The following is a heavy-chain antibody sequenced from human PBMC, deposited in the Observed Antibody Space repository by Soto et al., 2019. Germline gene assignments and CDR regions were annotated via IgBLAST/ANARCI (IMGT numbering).Heavy chain of an antibody. CDR1: GGSISSSNW. D-gene: IGHD3-10*01. J-gene: IGHJ5*02. CDR3: AMSYLVRGVANWFDP. CDR2: IYHSGST. V-gene: IGHV4-4*02. Sequence: QVHLQESGPGLVKPSGTLSLTCAVSGGSISSSNWWSWVRQPPGKGLEWIGEIYHSGSTNYNPPLKSRAPISVYKSTNQFSLKLSSVTAADPAVYDCAMSYLVRGVANWFDPWGQGTLVTVSS.